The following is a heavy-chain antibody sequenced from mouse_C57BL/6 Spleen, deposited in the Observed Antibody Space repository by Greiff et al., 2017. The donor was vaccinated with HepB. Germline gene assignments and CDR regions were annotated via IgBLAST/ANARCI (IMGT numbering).Heavy chain of an antibody. J-gene: IGHJ1*03. CDR1: GYSITSGYY. CDR3: ARERRDYRYFDV. Sequence: EVQLQESGPGLVKPSQSLSLTCSVTGYSITSGYYWNWIRQFPGNKLEWMGYISYDGSNNYNPSLKNRISITRDTSKNQFFLKLNSVTTEDTATYYCARERRDYRYFDVWGTGTTVTVSS. CDR2: ISYDGSN. V-gene: IGHV3-6*01.